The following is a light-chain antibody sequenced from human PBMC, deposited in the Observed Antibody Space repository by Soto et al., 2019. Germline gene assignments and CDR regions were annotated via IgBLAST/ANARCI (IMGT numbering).Light chain of an antibody. V-gene: IGKV3-20*01. CDR1: QTLSNSF. CDR2: DTS. Sequence: VLTQSPGTLSLSQGERATLSCRASQTLSNSFIAWYQQKPGQAPRLLIYDTSSRATGVPDRYSASGSGTDFTLTISRLEPEDFAVYYCQQYGGSPRTFGQGTKVDI. J-gene: IGKJ1*01. CDR3: QQYGGSPRT.